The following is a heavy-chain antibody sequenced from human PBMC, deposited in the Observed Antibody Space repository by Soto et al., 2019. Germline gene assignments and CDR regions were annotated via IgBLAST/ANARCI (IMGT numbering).Heavy chain of an antibody. CDR1: GGSISSYD. CDR2: IYYSGST. Sequence: SETLSLTCTVSGGSISSYDWSWIRQPPGKGLEWIGYIYYSGSTNYNPSLKSRVTISVDTSKNQFSLKLSSVTAADTAVYYCAARIAAAGVEYFQHWGQGTLVTVSS. D-gene: IGHD6-13*01. J-gene: IGHJ1*01. V-gene: IGHV4-59*01. CDR3: AARIAAAGVEYFQH.